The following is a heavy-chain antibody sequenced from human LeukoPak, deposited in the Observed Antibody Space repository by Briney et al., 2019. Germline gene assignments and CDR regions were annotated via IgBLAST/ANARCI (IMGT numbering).Heavy chain of an antibody. V-gene: IGHV1-2*02. CDR1: GYTFTGYY. J-gene: IGHJ4*02. CDR3: ASYLSGWPMKY. Sequence: ASVKVSCKASGYTFTGYYIHWVRQAPGQGLEWMGWIYPNSGGTNYAQKFQGRVTMTRDTSISTVYMELSSLRSEDTAFYYCASYLSGWPMKYWGQGTLVTVSS. CDR2: IYPNSGGT. D-gene: IGHD6-19*01.